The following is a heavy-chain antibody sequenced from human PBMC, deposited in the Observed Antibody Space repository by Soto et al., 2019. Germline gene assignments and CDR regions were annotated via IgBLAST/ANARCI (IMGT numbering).Heavy chain of an antibody. CDR1: GYTFTSYA. D-gene: IGHD2-8*01. Sequence: GASVKVSCKASGYTFTSYAMHWVRQAPGQRLEWMGWINAGNGNTKYSQKFQGRVTITRDTSASTAYMELSSLRSEDTAVYYCAGVQFCTNGVCPYYYMDVWGKATTVTVSS. CDR3: AGVQFCTNGVCPYYYMDV. V-gene: IGHV1-3*01. J-gene: IGHJ6*03. CDR2: INAGNGNT.